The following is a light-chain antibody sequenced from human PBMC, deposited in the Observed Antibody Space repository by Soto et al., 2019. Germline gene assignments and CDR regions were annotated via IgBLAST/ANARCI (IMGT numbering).Light chain of an antibody. Sequence: DIQMTQSPSSLSASVGDRVTITCQASQDISNFLNWYQHKSGKSPKLLINDASNLETGVPSRFSGRGSSTYFTFTINSLQPEDVATYYCQQYDSLPLSFGPGTKVELK. CDR1: QDISNF. V-gene: IGKV1-33*01. CDR3: QQYDSLPLS. J-gene: IGKJ3*01. CDR2: DAS.